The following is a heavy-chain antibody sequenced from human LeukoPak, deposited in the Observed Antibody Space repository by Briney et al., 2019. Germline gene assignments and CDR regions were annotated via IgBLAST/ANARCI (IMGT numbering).Heavy chain of an antibody. CDR3: AKSAGETYYYDSSGYYYGGYFDY. Sequence: GGSLRLSCAASGFTFSSYSMNWVRQAPGKGLEWVSSISSSSSYIYYADSVKGRFTISRDNAKNSLYLQMNSLRAEDTAVYYCAKSAGETYYYDSSGYYYGGYFDYWGQGTLVTVSS. CDR2: ISSSSSYI. V-gene: IGHV3-21*01. D-gene: IGHD3-22*01. J-gene: IGHJ4*02. CDR1: GFTFSSYS.